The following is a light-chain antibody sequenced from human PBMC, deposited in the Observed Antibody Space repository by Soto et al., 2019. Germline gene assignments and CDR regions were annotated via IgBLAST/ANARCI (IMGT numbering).Light chain of an antibody. CDR3: SSYTSSSTPPP. J-gene: IGLJ2*01. V-gene: IGLV2-14*01. CDR2: EVS. CDR1: SSDVGGYNY. Sequence: QSALTQPASVSGSPGQSITISCTGTSSDVGGYNYVSWYQQHPGKAPKLMIYEVSNRPSGVSNRFSGSKSGNTASLTISGLQAEDEADYYCSSYTSSSTPPPFGGGTQLTVL.